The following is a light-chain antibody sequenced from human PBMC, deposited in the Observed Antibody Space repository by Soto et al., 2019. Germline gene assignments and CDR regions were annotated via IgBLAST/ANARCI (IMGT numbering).Light chain of an antibody. J-gene: IGLJ1*01. V-gene: IGLV2-14*01. CDR3: CSDAGSSTPYV. CDR2: EVS. CDR1: SSDVGGYNY. Sequence: QSALTQPASVSGYPGQSITISCTGRSSDVGGYNYVSWYQQHPGKAPKLMIYEVSRRPSGVSNRFSGSKSGNTASLTVSGLQAEDEADYYCCSDAGSSTPYVFGTGTKVTVL.